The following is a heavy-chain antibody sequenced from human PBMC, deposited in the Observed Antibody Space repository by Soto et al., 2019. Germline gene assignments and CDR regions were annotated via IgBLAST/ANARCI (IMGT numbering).Heavy chain of an antibody. CDR2: INSDGSST. CDR3: AKCLGLQLVGPFDY. D-gene: IGHD6-6*01. V-gene: IGHV3-74*01. Sequence: EVQLVESGGGLVQPGGSLRLSCAASGFTFSSYWMHWVRQAPGKGLVWVSRINSDGSSTSYADSVKGRFTISRDNAKNKLYLQMNSLRAEETAVYYCAKCLGLQLVGPFDYWGQGTLVTVSS. J-gene: IGHJ4*02. CDR1: GFTFSSYW.